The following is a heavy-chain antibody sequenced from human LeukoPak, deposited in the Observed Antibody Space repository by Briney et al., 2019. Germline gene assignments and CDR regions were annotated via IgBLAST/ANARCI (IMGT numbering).Heavy chain of an antibody. D-gene: IGHD6-19*01. CDR2: IYYTGTT. CDR3: ATDVAVAGTGAFDI. Sequence: KPSETLSLTCTVSGGSISGGDYYWSWIRQPPGKGLEWIGYIYYTGTTYYSPSLKSRVTISVDTSKNQFSLKLSSVTAADTAVYYCATDVAVAGTGAFDIWGQGTMVTVSS. CDR1: GGSISGGDYY. V-gene: IGHV4-30-4*08. J-gene: IGHJ3*02.